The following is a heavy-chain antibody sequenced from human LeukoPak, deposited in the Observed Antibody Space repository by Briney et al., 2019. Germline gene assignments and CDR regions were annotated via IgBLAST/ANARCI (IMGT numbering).Heavy chain of an antibody. CDR2: ISSSSSYI. D-gene: IGHD2-15*01. CDR1: GFTFSRYS. CDR3: ARDPGYCSGGSCYSWYFDL. J-gene: IGHJ2*01. V-gene: IGHV3-21*01. Sequence: GGSLILSCAASGFTFSRYSMNWVRQAPGKGREWVSSISSSSSYIYYAHSVKGRFTISRDNAKNSLFLQMNSLRAEDTAVYYCARDPGYCSGGSCYSWYFDLWGRGTLVTVSS.